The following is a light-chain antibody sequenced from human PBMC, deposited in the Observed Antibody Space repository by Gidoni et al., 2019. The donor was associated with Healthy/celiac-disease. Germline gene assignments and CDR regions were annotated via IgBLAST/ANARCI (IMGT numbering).Light chain of an antibody. CDR1: KLGDKY. CDR3: QAWDSGLYV. Sequence: SYELTQLPSVSVSPGQTASITCSGDKLGDKYACWYQQEPGQSPVLVIYQDSKRPSGIPDRFSGSNSGNTATLTIRGTQAMDEADYYCQAWDSGLYVFGTGTKVTVL. V-gene: IGLV3-1*01. J-gene: IGLJ1*01. CDR2: QDS.